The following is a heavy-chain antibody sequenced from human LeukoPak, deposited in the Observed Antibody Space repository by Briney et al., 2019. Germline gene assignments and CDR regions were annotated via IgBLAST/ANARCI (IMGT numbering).Heavy chain of an antibody. Sequence: PGGSLRLSCAASRFAFANYWMNWVRQAPGKGLEWVANIKQDGSVKHYLDSVKGRFTISRDNAKNSLYLQMNSLRADDTAVYYCARDSEHYDSGAYYDALDIWGQGTMVTVSS. CDR2: IKQDGSVK. CDR3: ARDSEHYDSGAYYDALDI. V-gene: IGHV3-7*01. D-gene: IGHD3-22*01. J-gene: IGHJ3*02. CDR1: RFAFANYW.